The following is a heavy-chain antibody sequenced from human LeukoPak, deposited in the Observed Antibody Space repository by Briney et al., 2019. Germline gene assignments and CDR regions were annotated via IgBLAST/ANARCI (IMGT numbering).Heavy chain of an antibody. J-gene: IGHJ4*02. CDR2: IDDDGSTTT. V-gene: IGHV3-74*01. Sequence: GESLRLSCAASGFTFSSYWMHWVRQAPGKGLMWVSRIDDDGSTTTDYADSVKGRFTISRDNAKNSLYLQMNSLRAEDTAVYYCARDVWRYDDSSGYCFPDYWGQGTLVTVSS. CDR3: ARDVWRYDDSSGYCFPDY. CDR1: GFTFSSYW. D-gene: IGHD3-22*01.